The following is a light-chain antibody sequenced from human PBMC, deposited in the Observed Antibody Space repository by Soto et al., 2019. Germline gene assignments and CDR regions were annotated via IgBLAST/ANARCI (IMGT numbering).Light chain of an antibody. V-gene: IGLV2-14*01. CDR3: TSYTTSIYV. J-gene: IGLJ1*01. CDR1: SSDVGGYEY. Sequence: QSVLTQPASVSGSPGQSITISCTGTSSDVGGYEYVSWYQQHPGKAPKLILYDVTTRPSGVSNRFSGPKSGNTASLTISGLQAEDEADYYCTSYTTSIYVFGTGTKVTVL. CDR2: DVT.